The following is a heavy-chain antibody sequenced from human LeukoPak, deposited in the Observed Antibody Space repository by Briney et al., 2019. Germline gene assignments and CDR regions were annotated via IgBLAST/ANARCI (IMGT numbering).Heavy chain of an antibody. CDR1: GFTFSSYA. D-gene: IGHD3-10*01. Sequence: GGSLRLSCAASGFTFSSYAMSWVRQAPGKGLEWVSGISGGGGSTYYADSVKGRFTISRDTSKNTLYLQMNSLRAEDTAVYYCAKLREDYGSGSYRYYFDYWGQGTLVTVSS. J-gene: IGHJ4*02. CDR2: ISGGGGST. CDR3: AKLREDYGSGSYRYYFDY. V-gene: IGHV3-23*01.